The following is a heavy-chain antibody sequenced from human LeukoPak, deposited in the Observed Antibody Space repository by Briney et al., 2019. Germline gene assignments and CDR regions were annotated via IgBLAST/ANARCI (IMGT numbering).Heavy chain of an antibody. J-gene: IGHJ4*02. D-gene: IGHD3-10*01. Sequence: ASVKVSCKSSGYTFTTSAMHWVRQAPGQSLEWMGWINAGTGDTKYSQRFQGSVTFTRNTSASTAYLALSSLRFEDTAVYFCARDHSLGSYPDYWGQGTLVTVSS. CDR3: ARDHSLGSYPDY. CDR1: GYTFTTSA. V-gene: IGHV1-3*01. CDR2: INAGTGDT.